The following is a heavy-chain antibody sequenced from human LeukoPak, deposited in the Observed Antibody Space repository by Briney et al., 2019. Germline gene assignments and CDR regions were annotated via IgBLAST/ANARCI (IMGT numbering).Heavy chain of an antibody. V-gene: IGHV4-39*07. J-gene: IGHJ4*02. CDR1: GGSISSSSYY. Sequence: SETLSLTCTVSGGSISSSSYYWGWIRQPPGKGLEWIGSIYYSGSTYYNPSLKSRVTVSVDTSKNQFSLKLNSVTAADTAVYYCARLGSSRYCSSSTCSKDYWGRGTLVTVSS. D-gene: IGHD2-2*01. CDR3: ARLGSSRYCSSSTCSKDY. CDR2: IYYSGST.